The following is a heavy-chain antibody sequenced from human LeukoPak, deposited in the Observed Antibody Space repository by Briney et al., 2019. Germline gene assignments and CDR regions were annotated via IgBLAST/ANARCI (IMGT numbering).Heavy chain of an antibody. Sequence: PSEPLSLTCTVSGGSISDFYWTWIRQPAGKGLEGMGRIYISGNTNYNPSLKTQVTMSPHTSKNHFSLRLRSVTAADTPVYYCARNAGDYWGQGTLVTVSS. J-gene: IGHJ4*02. D-gene: IGHD1-1*01. CDR2: IYISGNT. V-gene: IGHV4-4*07. CDR3: ARNAGDY. CDR1: GGSISDFY.